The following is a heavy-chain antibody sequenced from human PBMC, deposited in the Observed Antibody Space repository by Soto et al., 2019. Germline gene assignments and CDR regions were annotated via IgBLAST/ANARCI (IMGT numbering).Heavy chain of an antibody. D-gene: IGHD5-12*01. J-gene: IGHJ6*03. V-gene: IGHV4-34*01. CDR3: ARWTRDGRWLRFYHYYYYMDV. Sequence: ETLSLTCAVYGGSFSGYYWSWIRQPPGKGLEWIGEINHSGSTNYNPSLKSRVTISVDTSKNQFSLKLSSVTAADTAVYYCARWTRDGRWLRFYHYYYYMDVWGKGTTVTVSS. CDR2: INHSGST. CDR1: GGSFSGYY.